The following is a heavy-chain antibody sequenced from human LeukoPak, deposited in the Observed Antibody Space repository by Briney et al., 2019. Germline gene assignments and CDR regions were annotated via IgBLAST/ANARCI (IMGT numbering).Heavy chain of an antibody. CDR2: IIPIFGTA. Sequence: ASVKVSCKASGGTFSSYAISWVRQAPGQGLEWVGRIIPIFGTANYAQKFQGRVTMTTDTSTSTAYMELRSLRSDDTAVYYCARGYGDWYFDLWGRGTLVTVSS. CDR1: GGTFSSYA. CDR3: ARGYGDWYFDL. V-gene: IGHV1-69*05. J-gene: IGHJ2*01. D-gene: IGHD4-17*01.